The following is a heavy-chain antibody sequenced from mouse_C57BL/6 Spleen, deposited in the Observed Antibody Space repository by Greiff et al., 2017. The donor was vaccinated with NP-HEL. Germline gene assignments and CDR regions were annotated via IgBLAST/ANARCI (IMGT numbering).Heavy chain of an antibody. J-gene: IGHJ2*01. D-gene: IGHD2-1*01. V-gene: IGHV14-4*01. CDR1: GFNIKDDY. CDR3: TTSGGNYYFDY. Sequence: VQLQQSGAELVRPGASVKLSCTASGFNIKDDYMHWVKQRPEQGLEWIGWIDPENGDTEYASKFQGKATITADTSSNTAYLQLSSLTSEDTAVYYCTTSGGNYYFDYWGKGTTLTVSS. CDR2: IDPENGDT.